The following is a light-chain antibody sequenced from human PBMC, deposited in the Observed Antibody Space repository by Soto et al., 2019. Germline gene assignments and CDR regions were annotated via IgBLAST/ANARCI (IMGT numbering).Light chain of an antibody. J-gene: IGKJ4*01. CDR3: QQSYSTPLT. V-gene: IGKV1-39*01. Sequence: IQMTQSPSSLSASVGDRVTITCRASQSISRRLNWYQQKPGKAPKLLIYTASSLQSGVPSRFSGSGSGTDFTLAISSLQPEDFATYYCQQSYSTPLTFGGGTKVEIK. CDR1: QSISRR. CDR2: TAS.